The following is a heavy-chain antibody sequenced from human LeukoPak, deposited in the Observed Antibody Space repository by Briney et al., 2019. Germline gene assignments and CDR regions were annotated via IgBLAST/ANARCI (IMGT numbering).Heavy chain of an antibody. V-gene: IGHV7-4-1*02. CDR2: INTNTGNP. CDR3: ARAGSPYFYYYMDV. Sequence: ASVKVSCKASGYTFTTYAMNWVRQAPGQGLEWMGWINTNTGNPTYAQGFTGRFVFSLDTSVSTAYLQISSLKAEDTAVYYCARAGSPYFYYYMDVWGKGTTVTVSS. CDR1: GYTFTTYA. D-gene: IGHD6-25*01. J-gene: IGHJ6*03.